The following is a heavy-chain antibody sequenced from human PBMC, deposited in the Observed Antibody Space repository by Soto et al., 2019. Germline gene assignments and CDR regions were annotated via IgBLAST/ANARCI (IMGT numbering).Heavy chain of an antibody. D-gene: IGHD3-3*02. CDR3: VRYDRINMKPYSPEGFHI. CDR1: GDSISSSNSH. Sequence: PSETLSLTCTVSGDSISSSNSHWGWTRQPPGKGLEYIGSVYYGGAIFYSGNIYYNPSLKSRVTISVDTSKKQFSLRLSSVTAADTGVYYCVRYDRINMKPYSPEGFHIWGQGAMVTVSS. V-gene: IGHV4-39*01. J-gene: IGHJ3*02. CDR2: VYYGGAIFYSGNI.